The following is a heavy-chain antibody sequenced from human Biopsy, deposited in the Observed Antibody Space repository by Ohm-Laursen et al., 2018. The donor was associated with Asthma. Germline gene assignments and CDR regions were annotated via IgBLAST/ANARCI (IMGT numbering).Heavy chain of an antibody. CDR3: ARGYSGSDRIVYYYSGLEV. V-gene: IGHV1-8*01. J-gene: IGHJ6*02. CDR2: MNSNSGNT. D-gene: IGHD5-12*01. CDR1: GYTFTSD. Sequence: ASVKVSCKASGYTFTSDINWVRQATGQGLEWMGGMNSNSGNTDYAQKFQGRVTMTRDTSISTAYMELSSLSSEDTAVYYCARGYSGSDRIVYYYSGLEVWGQGTTVTVSS.